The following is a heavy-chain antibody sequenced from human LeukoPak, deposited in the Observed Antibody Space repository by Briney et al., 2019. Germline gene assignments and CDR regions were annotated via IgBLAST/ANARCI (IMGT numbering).Heavy chain of an antibody. Sequence: SETLSLTCTASGYSISSGHYWGWIRQPPGKGLEWIGSIYHSGSTYYNPSLKSRVTISVDTSKNQFSLKLSSVTAADTAVYYCARDATMMGNYFNYWGQGTLVTVSS. J-gene: IGHJ4*02. CDR2: IYHSGST. D-gene: IGHD5-12*01. CDR3: ARDATMMGNYFNY. V-gene: IGHV4-38-2*02. CDR1: GYSISSGHY.